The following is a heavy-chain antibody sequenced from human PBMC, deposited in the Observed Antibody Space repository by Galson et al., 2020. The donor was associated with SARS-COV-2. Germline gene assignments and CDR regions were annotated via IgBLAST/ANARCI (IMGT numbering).Heavy chain of an antibody. CDR2: INDGGRT. Sequence: SQTLPLTCAVYGGTFSGYYWNWIRQSPGKGQEWIGEINDGGRTNYNPSLESRVGISVDTSKKQFSLKLSSVTAADTAVYHCARGRYPRADGILLWMYRIASSGVFDSWSQGTRVTVSS. V-gene: IGHV4-34*01. J-gene: IGHJ4*02. CDR3: ARGRYPRADGILLWMYRIASSGVFDS. CDR1: GGTFSGYY. D-gene: IGHD6-13*01.